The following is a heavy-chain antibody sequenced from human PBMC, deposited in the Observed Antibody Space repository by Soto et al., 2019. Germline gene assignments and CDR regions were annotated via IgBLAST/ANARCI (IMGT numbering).Heavy chain of an antibody. CDR1: GFTFSSYY. CDR2: IGTAGDT. D-gene: IGHD3-22*01. V-gene: IGHV3-13*01. CDR3: ARGYYDSSGYPYFDY. Sequence: GGSLRLSCAASGFTFSSYYMHWVRQATGKGLEWVSAIGTAGDTYYPGSVKGRFTISRENAKNSLYLQMNSLRAGDTAVYYCARGYYDSSGYPYFDYWGQGTLVTVSS. J-gene: IGHJ4*02.